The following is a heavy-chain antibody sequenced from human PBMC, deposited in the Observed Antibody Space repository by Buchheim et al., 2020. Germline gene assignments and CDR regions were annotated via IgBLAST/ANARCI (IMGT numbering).Heavy chain of an antibody. Sequence: EVQLLESGGGLVQPGGSLRLSCAASGFTFSSYAMNWVRQAPGKGLEWVSAISGSGGRTYYADSVKGRLTISRDNSKKTLYLQMNSLRADDTAVYYCAKGGALGGDYVHNWFDPWGQGTL. D-gene: IGHD4-17*01. CDR1: GFTFSSYA. CDR3: AKGGALGGDYVHNWFDP. CDR2: ISGSGGRT. V-gene: IGHV3-23*01. J-gene: IGHJ5*02.